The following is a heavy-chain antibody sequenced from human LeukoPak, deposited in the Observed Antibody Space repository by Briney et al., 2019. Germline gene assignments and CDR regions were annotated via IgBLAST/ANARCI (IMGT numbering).Heavy chain of an antibody. D-gene: IGHD6-13*01. CDR3: ARAELVSYFDY. V-gene: IGHV3-7*05. CDR1: GFTFSRYW. J-gene: IGHJ4*02. CDR2: INQDGSEK. Sequence: GGSLRLSCAASGFTFSRYWMSWVRQAPGKGLEWVANINQDGSEKYYVDSVRGRFTISRDNAKNSLYLQMNSLRAEDTAAYYCARAELVSYFDYWGRGTLVTVSS.